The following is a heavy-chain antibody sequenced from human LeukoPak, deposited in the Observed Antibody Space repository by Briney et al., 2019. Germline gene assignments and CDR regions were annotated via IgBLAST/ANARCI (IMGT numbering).Heavy chain of an antibody. CDR1: GFGLSGYW. CDR2: NNGDGSTT. CDR3: ARDPRNVGLAP. D-gene: IGHD2-15*01. Sequence: GGSLRLSCVASGFGLSGYWMYWVRQAPGKGLMYISRNNGDGSTTNYADVVKGRFTVSRDNVKNTLYLQMNSLRVEDTAVYYCARDPRNVGLAPWGQGTLVTVSS. J-gene: IGHJ5*02. V-gene: IGHV3-74*01.